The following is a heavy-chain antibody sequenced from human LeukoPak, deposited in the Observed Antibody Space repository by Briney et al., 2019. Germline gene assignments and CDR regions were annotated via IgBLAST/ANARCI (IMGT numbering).Heavy chain of an antibody. D-gene: IGHD7-27*01. Sequence: VGSLRLSSVASGFTFSSYSMNWVRQAPGKGLEWVSYISSSSSTIYYADSVKGRFTISRDNAKNSLYLQMNSLRAEDTAVYFCVRDPGPNTAAWGAFDIWGQGTVVIVSS. CDR2: ISSSSSTI. CDR1: GFTFSSYS. V-gene: IGHV3-48*04. J-gene: IGHJ3*02. CDR3: VRDPGPNTAAWGAFDI.